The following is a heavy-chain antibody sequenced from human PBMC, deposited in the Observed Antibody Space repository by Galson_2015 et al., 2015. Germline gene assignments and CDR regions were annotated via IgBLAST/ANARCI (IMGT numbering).Heavy chain of an antibody. J-gene: IGHJ3*02. D-gene: IGHD1-1*01. V-gene: IGHV4-59*01. CDR2: IYYSGST. Sequence: KGLEWIGYIYYSGSTNYNRSLKSRVTISVDTSKNQFSLKLSSVTAADTAVYYCARANWRARNAFDIWGQGTMVTVSS. CDR3: ARANWRARNAFDI.